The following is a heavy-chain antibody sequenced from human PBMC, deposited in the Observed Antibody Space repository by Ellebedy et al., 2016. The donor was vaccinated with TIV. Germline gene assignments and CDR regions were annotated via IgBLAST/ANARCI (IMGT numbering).Heavy chain of an antibody. J-gene: IGHJ5*02. D-gene: IGHD1-26*01. V-gene: IGHV1-2*02. Sequence: ASVKVSCXASGSTFSGYYVHWVRQATGQGLEWMGWINPNSGGTTYAQKFQGRVNLTRDTSITTAYMELSRLRSNDSAVYYCAVGATTPWGQGTLITVSS. CDR3: AVGATTP. CDR2: INPNSGGT. CDR1: GSTFSGYY.